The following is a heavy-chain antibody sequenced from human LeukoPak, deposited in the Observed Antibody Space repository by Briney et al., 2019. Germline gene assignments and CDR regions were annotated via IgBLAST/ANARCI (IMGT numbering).Heavy chain of an antibody. CDR3: TRGIGRAHYYFYMDV. CDR2: MDSGGSVI. J-gene: IGHJ6*03. Sequence: GGSLRLSCAASGFTFSSYEMNWVRQAPGKGLEWVSYMDSGGSVIHYADSVRGRFTISRDNAKNSLYLQMNSLRPEDTAVYYCTRGIGRAHYYFYMDVWGKGTTVTISS. D-gene: IGHD2-15*01. V-gene: IGHV3-48*03. CDR1: GFTFSSYE.